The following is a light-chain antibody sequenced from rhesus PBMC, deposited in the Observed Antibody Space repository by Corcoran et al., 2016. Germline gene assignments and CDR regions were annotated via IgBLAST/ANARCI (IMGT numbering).Light chain of an antibody. CDR1: QSVSSK. J-gene: IGKJ3*01. CDR3: QETSNLSPFT. Sequence: EIVMTQSPATLSLSPGETATISCRTSQSVSSKLAWYQQKPGQAPRPLIYGASSRATGIPDRFSGSGSGTDFTLTISSLEPEDFAVYYCQETSNLSPFTFGPGTKLDIK. V-gene: IGKV3-31*02. CDR2: GAS.